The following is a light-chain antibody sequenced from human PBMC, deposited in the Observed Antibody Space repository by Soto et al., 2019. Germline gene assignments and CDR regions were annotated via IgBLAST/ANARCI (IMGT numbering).Light chain of an antibody. J-gene: IGKJ1*01. Sequence: EIVLTQSPGTLSLSPGERATLSCRASQSVTSSYLAWYQQKPGQAPRLLIYGASNRATGIPDRFSGSASGTDVTLSISRLEPEDFAVYYCQQYDSSRTCGQGTKGEIK. CDR1: QSVTSSY. CDR3: QQYDSSRT. V-gene: IGKV3-20*01. CDR2: GAS.